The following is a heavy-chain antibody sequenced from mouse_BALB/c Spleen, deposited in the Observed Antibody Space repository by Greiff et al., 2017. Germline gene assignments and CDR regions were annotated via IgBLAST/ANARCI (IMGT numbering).Heavy chain of an antibody. Sequence: EVKLVESGGGLVQPGGSLRLSCATSGFTFTDYYMSWVRQPPGKALEWLGFIRNKANGYTTEYSASVKGRFTISRDNSQSILYLQMNTLRAEDSATYYCARDIRYRYDEGSWFAYWGQGTLVTVSA. J-gene: IGHJ3*01. CDR2: IRNKANGYTT. V-gene: IGHV7-3*02. D-gene: IGHD2-14*01. CDR3: ARDIRYRYDEGSWFAY. CDR1: GFTFTDYY.